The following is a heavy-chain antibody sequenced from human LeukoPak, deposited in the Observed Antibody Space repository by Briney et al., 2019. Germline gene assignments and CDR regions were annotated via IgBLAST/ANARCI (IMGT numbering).Heavy chain of an antibody. J-gene: IGHJ3*02. D-gene: IGHD2-2*01. V-gene: IGHV3-9*03. CDR3: AKVSYHDAFDI. CDR1: GFTFDDYA. CDR2: ISWNSGSI. Sequence: PGRSLRLSCAASGFTFDDYAMHWVRQAPGKGLEWVSGISWNSGSIGYADSVKGRFTISRDNAKNSLYPQMNSLRAEDMALYYCAKVSYHDAFDIWGQGTMVTVSS.